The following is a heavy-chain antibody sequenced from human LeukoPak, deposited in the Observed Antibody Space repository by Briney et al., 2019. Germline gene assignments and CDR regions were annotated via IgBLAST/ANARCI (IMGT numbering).Heavy chain of an antibody. V-gene: IGHV4-31*03. CDR3: ARTYYCDSSGKTVWFDP. J-gene: IGHJ5*02. D-gene: IGHD3-22*01. Sequence: PSQTLSLTCTVSGGSISSGGYYWSWIRQHPGKGLEWIGYIYYSGSTYYNPSLKSRVTISVDTSKNQFSLKLSSVTAADTAVYYCARTYYCDSSGKTVWFDPWGQGTLVTVSS. CDR1: GGSISSGGYY. CDR2: IYYSGST.